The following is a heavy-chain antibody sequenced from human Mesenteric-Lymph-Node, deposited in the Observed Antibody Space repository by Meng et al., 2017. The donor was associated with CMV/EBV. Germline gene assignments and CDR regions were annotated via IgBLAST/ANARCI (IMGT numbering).Heavy chain of an antibody. Sequence: SETLSLTCTVSGDSIHGFYWGWLRQPPGKGLEWIGSIHYTGSTSYNPSLKTRVSISEDTSKNEFSLTLTSVTAADTAVYYCARTQWHVGYFDNWGQGTLVTVSS. V-gene: IGHV4-59*12. CDR2: IHYTGST. D-gene: IGHD6-19*01. J-gene: IGHJ4*02. CDR3: ARTQWHVGYFDN. CDR1: GDSIHGFY.